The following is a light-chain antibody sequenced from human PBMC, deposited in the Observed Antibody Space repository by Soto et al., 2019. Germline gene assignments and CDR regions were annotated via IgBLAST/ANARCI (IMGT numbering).Light chain of an antibody. CDR1: SGSIASNY. CDR2: EYG. Sequence: NFMLTQPHSVSESPGKTVTISCTGSSGSIASNYVQWYQQRPGRAPTTVISEYGPRPSGVPDRFSGSIDSSSKSASLAITGLQPEDEADYYCGAWDDTGSGRWVFGGGTKLTVL. J-gene: IGLJ3*02. CDR3: GAWDDTGSGRWV. V-gene: IGLV6-57*02.